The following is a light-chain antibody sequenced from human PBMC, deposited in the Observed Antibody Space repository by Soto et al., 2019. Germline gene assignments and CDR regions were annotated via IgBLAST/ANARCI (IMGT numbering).Light chain of an antibody. CDR3: QQYNSYSWT. V-gene: IGKV1-9*01. Sequence: DIQLTQSPSFLSASVEDRVTTTCRASQGISSYLAWYQQKPGKAPKLLIYAASTLQSGVPSRFSGSGSGTEFTLTISSLQPDDFATYYCQQYNSYSWTFGQGTNVDIK. J-gene: IGKJ1*01. CDR1: QGISSY. CDR2: AAS.